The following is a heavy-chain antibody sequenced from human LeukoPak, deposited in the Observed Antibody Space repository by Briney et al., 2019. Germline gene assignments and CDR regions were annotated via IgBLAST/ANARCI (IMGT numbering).Heavy chain of an antibody. J-gene: IGHJ5*02. CDR3: ANHYGGNSNWFDP. CDR2: ISGSGGST. Sequence: PGGSLRLSCAASGFTFSSYAMSWVRQAPGKGLEWVSAISGSGGSTYYADSVKGRFTIPRDNSKNTLYLQMNSLRAEDTAVYYCANHYGGNSNWFDPWGQGTLVTVSS. V-gene: IGHV3-23*01. CDR1: GFTFSSYA. D-gene: IGHD4-23*01.